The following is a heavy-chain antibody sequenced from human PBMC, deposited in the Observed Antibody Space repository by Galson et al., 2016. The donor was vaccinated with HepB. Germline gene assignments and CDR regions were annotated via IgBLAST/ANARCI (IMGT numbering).Heavy chain of an antibody. J-gene: IGHJ2*01. V-gene: IGHV3-33*01. CDR1: GFLFSDYG. Sequence: SLRLSCAASGFLFSDYGMHWVRQAPDKGLEWVAVVFYDDSRKYYADFVKGRFSISRDNSKSSLYLDMSSLRAEDTAVYYCVRDISSSHFDLWGRGTLVTVTS. CDR2: VFYDDSRK. CDR3: VRDISSSHFDL. D-gene: IGHD2-2*01.